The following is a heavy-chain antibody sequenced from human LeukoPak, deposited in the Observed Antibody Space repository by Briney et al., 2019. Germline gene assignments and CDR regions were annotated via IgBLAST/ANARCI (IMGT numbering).Heavy chain of an antibody. CDR1: GGSISSSSYY. J-gene: IGHJ4*02. CDR2: IYHSGST. V-gene: IGHV4-39*07. D-gene: IGHD3-10*01. Sequence: PSETLSLTCTVSGGSISSSSYYWGWIRQPPGKGLEWIGSIYHSGSTNYNPSLKSRVTISVDKSKNQFSLKLSSVTAADTAVYYCASLFGEQSPSPDYWGQGTLVTVSS. CDR3: ASLFGEQSPSPDY.